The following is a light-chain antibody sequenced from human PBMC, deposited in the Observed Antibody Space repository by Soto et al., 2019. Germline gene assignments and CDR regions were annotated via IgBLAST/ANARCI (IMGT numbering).Light chain of an antibody. Sequence: DIQMTQSPSSLSASVGDRVTITCRASQSISSYLNWYQQKPGKAPNLLIYAASSLQSGVPSRFSGSGSGTDFTLTNSSLQPEDFATYYCQQSYSTLRTFGQGTKVEIK. J-gene: IGKJ1*01. V-gene: IGKV1-39*01. CDR3: QQSYSTLRT. CDR1: QSISSY. CDR2: AAS.